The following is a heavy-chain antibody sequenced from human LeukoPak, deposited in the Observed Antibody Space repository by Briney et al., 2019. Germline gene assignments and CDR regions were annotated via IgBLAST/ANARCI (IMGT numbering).Heavy chain of an antibody. CDR1: GYAFTGYY. V-gene: IGHV1-2*02. J-gene: IGHJ4*02. D-gene: IGHD3-22*01. CDR2: MNPNSGGT. CDR3: AKAPEEGWLLLDY. Sequence: ASVKVSCKASGYAFTGYYLHWVRQASGQGLEWMGWMNPNSGGTHFAQRFQGRVTMTRDTIISTAYMELSRLRSDDTAVYYCAKAPEEGWLLLDYWGQGTLVTVSS.